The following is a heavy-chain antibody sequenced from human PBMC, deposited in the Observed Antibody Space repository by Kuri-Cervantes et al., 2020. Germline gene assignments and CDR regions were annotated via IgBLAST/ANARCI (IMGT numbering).Heavy chain of an antibody. V-gene: IGHV1-3*01. J-gene: IGHJ4*02. CDR1: GYTFTSYA. Sequence: ASVKVSCKASGYTFTSYAMHWVRQAPGQRLEWMGWINAGNGNTKYSQKFQGRVTITRDTSASIAYRELSSLRSEDTAVYYCARGGYSIGWSAKHDYWGQGTLVTVSS. CDR3: ARGGYSIGWSAKHDY. CDR2: INAGNGNT. D-gene: IGHD6-19*01.